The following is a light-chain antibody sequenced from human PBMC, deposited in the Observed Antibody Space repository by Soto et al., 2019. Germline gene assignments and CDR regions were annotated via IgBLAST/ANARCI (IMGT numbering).Light chain of an antibody. CDR2: SAS. V-gene: IGKV1-27*01. Sequence: DIQMTQSPSSLSASVGDRVTITCRASQDISVYLAWYQQKPGKVPKLLIYSASTLQSGLPSRFSGSGSGTDFTLTISSLQPEDVATYYCQKFNTAPLTFGQGTPPDIK. CDR1: QDISVY. J-gene: IGKJ5*01. CDR3: QKFNTAPLT.